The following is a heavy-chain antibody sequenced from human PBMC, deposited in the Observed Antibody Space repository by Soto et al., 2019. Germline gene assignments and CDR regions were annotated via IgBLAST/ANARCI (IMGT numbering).Heavy chain of an antibody. CDR1: GFRFDEYA. CDR3: AKIRRSDYQGFDY. CDR2: ITWNSGKA. D-gene: IGHD4-17*01. J-gene: IGHJ4*02. Sequence: VHLVESGGGLVQPGRSLRLSCAASGFRFDEYAMHWVRQAPGKGLEWVSGITWNSGKAAYADSVKGRFTISRDNAKNSLYLQMNSLRPEDTALYFCAKIRRSDYQGFDYWGRGTLVTVSS. V-gene: IGHV3-9*01.